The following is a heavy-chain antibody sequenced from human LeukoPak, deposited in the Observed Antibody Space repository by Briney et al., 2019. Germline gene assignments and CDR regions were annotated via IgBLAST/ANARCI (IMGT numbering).Heavy chain of an antibody. D-gene: IGHD3-10*01. J-gene: IGHJ4*02. Sequence: GGSLRLSCAASGFTFSSYAMSWVRQAPGKGLEWVSAISGSGGSTYYADSVKGRFTISRDNSKNTLYPQMNSLRAEDTAVYYCAKDPYGSGSPMGFDYWGQGTLVTVSS. V-gene: IGHV3-23*01. CDR2: ISGSGGST. CDR1: GFTFSSYA. CDR3: AKDPYGSGSPMGFDY.